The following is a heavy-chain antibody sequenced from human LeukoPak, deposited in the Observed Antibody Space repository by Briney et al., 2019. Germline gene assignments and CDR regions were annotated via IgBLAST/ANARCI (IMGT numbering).Heavy chain of an antibody. V-gene: IGHV4-59*01. J-gene: IGHJ5*02. D-gene: IGHD3-10*01. CDR2: IYYSGST. Sequence: SETLSLTCTVSGASISSYYWSWIRQPPGKGLEWIGYIYYSGSTNYDPSLKSRVTISVDTSKNQFSLKLSSVTAADTAVYYCANSAGSYYFWYWFDPWGLGTLVTDSS. CDR1: GASISSYY. CDR3: ANSAGSYYFWYWFDP.